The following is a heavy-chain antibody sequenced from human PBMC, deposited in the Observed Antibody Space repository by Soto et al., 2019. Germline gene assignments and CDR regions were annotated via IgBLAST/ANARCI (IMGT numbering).Heavy chain of an antibody. V-gene: IGHV4-59*01. CDR2: IYDGGST. CDR3: ARARITMVREVIKYNMDV. CDR1: GGSISSYY. Sequence: NPSETLSLTCTVSGGSISSYYWSWIRQSPGKGLEWIGYIYDGGSTNYNPSLQSRVTISVETPKNQLSLKLSSVTAADTAVYYCARARITMVREVIKYNMDVWGQGTTVTVSS. J-gene: IGHJ6*02. D-gene: IGHD3-10*01.